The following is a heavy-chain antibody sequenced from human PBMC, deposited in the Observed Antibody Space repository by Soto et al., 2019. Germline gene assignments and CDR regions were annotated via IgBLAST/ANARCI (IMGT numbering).Heavy chain of an antibody. D-gene: IGHD2-21*02. CDR1: GFTFSSYG. CDR2: ISYDGSNK. Sequence: QVQLVESGGGVVQPGRSLRLSCAASGFTFSSYGMHWVRQAPGKGLEWVAVISYDGSNKYCADSVKGRFTISRDNSKNTLYLKMNSLRAEDTAVYYCAKAMVVVTAISGGGGFDKWGQGTLVTVSS. J-gene: IGHJ3*02. V-gene: IGHV3-30*18. CDR3: AKAMVVVTAISGGGGFDK.